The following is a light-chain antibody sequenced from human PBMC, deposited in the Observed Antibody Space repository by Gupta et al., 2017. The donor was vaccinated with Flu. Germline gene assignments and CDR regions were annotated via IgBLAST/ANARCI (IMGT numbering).Light chain of an antibody. CDR1: GTVRSDE. CDR3: RQEGRFPGT. CDR2: GAS. J-gene: IGKJ1*01. V-gene: IGKV3-20*01. Sequence: TQSPGPVCLSAGQGGTLSCGASGTVRSDEVAWYQQKPGQGTRLLIYGASTWATGVPERFVGSGSGTEFILTISRREPEDFAMYHCRQEGRFPGTFGQGTKVE.